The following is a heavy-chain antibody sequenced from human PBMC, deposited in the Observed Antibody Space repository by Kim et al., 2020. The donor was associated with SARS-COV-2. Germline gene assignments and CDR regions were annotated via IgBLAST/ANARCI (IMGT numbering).Heavy chain of an antibody. Sequence: GGSLRLSCAASGFTFSSYGMHWVRQAPGKGLEWVAVIWYDGSNKYYADSVKGRFTISRDNSKNTLYLQMNSLRAEDTAVYYCARNGGIAAAGWFDYWGQGTLVTVSS. CDR2: IWYDGSNK. D-gene: IGHD6-13*01. J-gene: IGHJ4*02. V-gene: IGHV3-33*01. CDR3: ARNGGIAAAGWFDY. CDR1: GFTFSSYG.